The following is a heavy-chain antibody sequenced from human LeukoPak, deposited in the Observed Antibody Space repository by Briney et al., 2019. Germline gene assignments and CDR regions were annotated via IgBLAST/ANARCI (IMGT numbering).Heavy chain of an antibody. D-gene: IGHD4-11*01. CDR2: INHSGST. V-gene: IGHV4-34*01. J-gene: IGHJ5*02. CDR1: GGSFSGYY. Sequence: SETLSLTCAVYGGSFSGYYWSWIRQPPGKGLEWIGEINHSGSTNYNPSLKSRVTISVDTSKNQFSLKLSSVTAADTAVYYCAGGNDYSNYFDWFDPWGQGTLVTVSS. CDR3: AGGNDYSNYFDWFDP.